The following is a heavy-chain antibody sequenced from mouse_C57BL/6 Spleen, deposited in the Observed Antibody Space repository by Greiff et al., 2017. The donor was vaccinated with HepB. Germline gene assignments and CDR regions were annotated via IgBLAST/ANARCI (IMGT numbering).Heavy chain of an antibody. Sequence: VQLQQSGAELVRPGASVKLSCKASGYTFTDYYINWVKQRPGQGLEWIARIYPGSGNTYYNEKFKGKATLTAEKSSSTAYMQLSSLTSEDSAVYFCARRGELVYAMDYWGQGTSVTVSS. CDR1: GYTFTDYY. CDR3: ARRGELVYAMDY. J-gene: IGHJ4*01. D-gene: IGHD4-1*01. CDR2: IYPGSGNT. V-gene: IGHV1-76*01.